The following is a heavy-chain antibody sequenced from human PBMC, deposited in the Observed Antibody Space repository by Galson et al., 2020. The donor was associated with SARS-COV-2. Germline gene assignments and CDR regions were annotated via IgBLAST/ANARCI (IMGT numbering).Heavy chain of an antibody. CDR1: GFTFSSYR. D-gene: IGHD4-17*01. CDR3: AGEYATVTTHAFDI. J-gene: IGHJ3*02. V-gene: IGHV3-21*01. CDR2: ISSSSSYK. Sequence: GESLKISCAASGFTFSSYRMNWVRQAPGKGPEWVSSISSSSSYKYYANPATGRFTISRENAKNSLYLQMNSLRGEDTAVYYCAGEYATVTTHAFDIWGQGTMVTVSS.